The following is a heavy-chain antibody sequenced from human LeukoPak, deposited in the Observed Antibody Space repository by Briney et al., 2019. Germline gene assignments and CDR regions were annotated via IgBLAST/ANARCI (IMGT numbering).Heavy chain of an antibody. CDR3: ARHSAHSSTNDAFDI. V-gene: IGHV4-38-2*02. CDR1: GYSISSGYY. Sequence: SETLSLTCTVSGYSISSGYYWGWIRQPPGKGLEWIGSIYHSESTNYNPSLKSRVTILIDTSKDQFSLKLSSVTAADTAVYYCARHSAHSSTNDAFDIWGQGTMVTVSS. CDR2: IYHSEST. D-gene: IGHD6-13*01. J-gene: IGHJ3*02.